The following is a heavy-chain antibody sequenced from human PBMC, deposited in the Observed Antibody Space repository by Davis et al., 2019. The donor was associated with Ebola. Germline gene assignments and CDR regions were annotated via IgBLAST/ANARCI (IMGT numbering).Heavy chain of an antibody. CDR2: IYSGDNT. Sequence: GGSLRLSCAASGFPVRDNYMNWVRQAPGKGLEWVSLIYSGDNTYYADSVKGRFTISRDSSKNTLYLQMHSLRAEDTAVYYCARDWEYTTTFEWGLARRGYYGMDVWGKGTTVTVSS. CDR3: ARDWEYTTTFEWGLARRGYYGMDV. V-gene: IGHV3-53*01. J-gene: IGHJ6*04. D-gene: IGHD1-26*01. CDR1: GFPVRDNY.